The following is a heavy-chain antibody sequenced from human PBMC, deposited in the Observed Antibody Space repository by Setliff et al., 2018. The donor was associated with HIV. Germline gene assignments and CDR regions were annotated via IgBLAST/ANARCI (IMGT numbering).Heavy chain of an antibody. V-gene: IGHV4-39*07. CDR1: GGAISSYY. CDR3: ARTRYYYASSRYYFQYYYYMDV. D-gene: IGHD3-22*01. J-gene: IGHJ6*03. CDR2: IYYDGST. Sequence: SETLSPTCTVPGGAISSYYWGWIRQTPGKGLEWIGTIYYDGSTYYTPSLKSRVTISIDMSKRQFFLKLSSATAADTAFYYCARTRYYYASSRYYFQYYYYMDVWGKGTPVTVSS.